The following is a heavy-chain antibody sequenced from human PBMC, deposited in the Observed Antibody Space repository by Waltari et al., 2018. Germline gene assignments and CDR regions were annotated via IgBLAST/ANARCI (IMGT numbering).Heavy chain of an antibody. J-gene: IGHJ4*02. Sequence: QVQMVQSGAELKKPGAAVMVFCKASGYSFTSCGISWVRQAPGQGLEWMGWIQTSNGDTNYPQKFQGRVTMTTDRSTSTVYMELRGLRSDDTAVYYCVKDNWNNFEYWGQGTPVTVSS. CDR1: GYSFTSCG. V-gene: IGHV1-18*01. CDR3: VKDNWNNFEY. D-gene: IGHD1-20*01. CDR2: IQTSNGDT.